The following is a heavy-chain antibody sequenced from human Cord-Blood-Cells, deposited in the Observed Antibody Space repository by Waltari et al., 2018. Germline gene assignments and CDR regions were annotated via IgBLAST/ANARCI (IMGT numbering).Heavy chain of an antibody. J-gene: IGHJ4*02. CDR3: ARIIRRPLLADY. CDR1: GFSLSNARMG. CDR2: IFSNDEK. Sequence: QVTLKESGPVLAKPTETLTLTCTVSGFSLSNARMGVRWIRQPPGKALEWLAHIFSNDEKSYSTSLKSRLTISKDTSKSQVVLTMTNMDPVDTATYYCARIIRRPLLADYWGQGTLVTVSS. D-gene: IGHD3-3*02. V-gene: IGHV2-26*01.